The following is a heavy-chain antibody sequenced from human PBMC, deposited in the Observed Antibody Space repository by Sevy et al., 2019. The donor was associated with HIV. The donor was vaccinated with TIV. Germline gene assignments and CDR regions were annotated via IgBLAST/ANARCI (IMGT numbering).Heavy chain of an antibody. V-gene: IGHV3-23*01. D-gene: IGHD2-8*01. CDR1: GFTFSKYS. J-gene: IGHJ4*02. CDR2: LSFGCGEI. CDR3: AREGCTKPHDY. Sequence: GGSLRLSCAASGFTFSKYSMSWVRQPPGKGLDWVSALSFGCGEINYADSVKGRFTISRDNSKSSVYLQMNNLRPEDTAVYYCAREGCTKPHDYWGQGTVVTVSS.